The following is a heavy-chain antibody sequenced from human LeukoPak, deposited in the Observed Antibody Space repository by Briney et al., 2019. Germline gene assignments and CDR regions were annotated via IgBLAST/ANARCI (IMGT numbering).Heavy chain of an antibody. CDR2: MNPNSGNT. D-gene: IGHD2-2*01. Sequence: VASVKVSCKASGYTFTSYDINWVRQATGQGLEWMGWMNPNSGNTGYAQKFQGRVTITRNTSISTAYMELSSLRSEDTAVYYCARARCSSTSCYWNWFDPWGQGTLVTVSS. CDR1: GYTFTSYD. J-gene: IGHJ5*02. CDR3: ARARCSSTSCYWNWFDP. V-gene: IGHV1-8*03.